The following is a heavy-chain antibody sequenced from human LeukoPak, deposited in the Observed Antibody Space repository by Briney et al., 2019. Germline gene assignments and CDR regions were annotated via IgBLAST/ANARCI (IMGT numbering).Heavy chain of an antibody. V-gene: IGHV4-39*01. CDR3: ARGDGSRRFDP. CDR1: GGSISSSSYY. D-gene: IGHD5-24*01. Sequence: PSETLSLTCTVSGGSISSSSYYWGWIRQPPGKGLEWIGSIYYSGSTYYNPPLKSRVTISVDTSKNQFSLKLSSVTAADTAVYYCARGDGSRRFDPWGQGTLVTVSS. CDR2: IYYSGST. J-gene: IGHJ5*02.